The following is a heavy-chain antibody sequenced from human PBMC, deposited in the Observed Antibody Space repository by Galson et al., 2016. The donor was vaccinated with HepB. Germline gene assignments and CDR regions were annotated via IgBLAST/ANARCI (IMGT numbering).Heavy chain of an antibody. CDR1: GFKFHDYA. CDR3: AKTEYFDNSYFDS. D-gene: IGHD3-22*01. V-gene: IGHV3-9*01. J-gene: IGHJ4*02. Sequence: SLRLSCAASGFKFHDYAMHWVRQAPGKGLEWVSGINWHSGTEAYAESVKGRFTISRDNAEKSLYLQMNSLRLEDTALYYCAKTEYFDNSYFDSWGQGTLVTVSS. CDR2: INWHSGTE.